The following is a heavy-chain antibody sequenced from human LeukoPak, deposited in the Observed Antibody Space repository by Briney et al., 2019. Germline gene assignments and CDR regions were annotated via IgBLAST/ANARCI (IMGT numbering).Heavy chain of an antibody. Sequence: GGSLRLSCAASGFTFSNAWMSWVRQAPGKGLEWVGRIKSKTDGGTTDYAAPVKGRFTISRDDSKNTLYLQMNSLKTEDTAVYYCTTCCRDGSYPLDYWGQGTLVTVSS. J-gene: IGHJ4*02. V-gene: IGHV3-15*01. CDR2: IKSKTDGGTT. CDR3: TTCCRDGSYPLDY. CDR1: GFTFSNAW. D-gene: IGHD1-26*01.